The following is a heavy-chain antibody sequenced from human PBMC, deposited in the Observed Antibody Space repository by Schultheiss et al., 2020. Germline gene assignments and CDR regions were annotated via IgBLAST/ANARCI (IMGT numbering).Heavy chain of an antibody. CDR2: ISGSGGST. V-gene: IGHV3-23*01. CDR1: GFTFSSYA. CDR3: AKGPYYYDSSGYWAY. J-gene: IGHJ4*02. Sequence: WGSLRLSCAASGFTFSSYAMSWVRQAPGKGLEWVSAISGSGGSTYYADSVKGRFTISRDNSKNTLYLQMNSLRAEDTAVYYCAKGPYYYDSSGYWAYWGQGTLVTVSS. D-gene: IGHD3-22*01.